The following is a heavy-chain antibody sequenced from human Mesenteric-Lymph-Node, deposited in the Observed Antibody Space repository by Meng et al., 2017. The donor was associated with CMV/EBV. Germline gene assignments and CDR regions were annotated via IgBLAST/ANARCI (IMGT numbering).Heavy chain of an antibody. J-gene: IGHJ6*02. D-gene: IGHD6-6*01. CDR2: INPNSGGT. CDR1: GYTFTGYY. V-gene: IGHV1-2*02. Sequence: ASVKVSCKTSGYTFTGYYMHWVRQAPGRGLEWMGWINPNSGGTNYAQKFQGRVTMTGDTSISTAYMELSRLRSDDTAMYYCATATIAVRPYYYYFAMDVWGQGTSVTVSS. CDR3: ATATIAVRPYYYYFAMDV.